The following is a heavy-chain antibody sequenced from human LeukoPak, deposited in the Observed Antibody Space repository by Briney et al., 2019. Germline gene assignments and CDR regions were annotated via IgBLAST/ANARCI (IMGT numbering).Heavy chain of an antibody. Sequence: GGSLRLSCAASGFTFSSYGMHWVRQAPGKGLEWVAFIRYDGSNKYYADSVKGRFTISRDNSKNTLYLQMNSLRADDTAVYYCAKAHPPGIAAAGSPFDYWGQGTLVTVSS. D-gene: IGHD6-13*01. CDR3: AKAHPPGIAAAGSPFDY. J-gene: IGHJ4*02. CDR2: IRYDGSNK. CDR1: GFTFSSYG. V-gene: IGHV3-30*02.